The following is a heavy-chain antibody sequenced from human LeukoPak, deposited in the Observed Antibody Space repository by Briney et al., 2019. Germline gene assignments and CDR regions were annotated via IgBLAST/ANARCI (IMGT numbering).Heavy chain of an antibody. J-gene: IGHJ4*02. CDR2: ISGSGGST. CDR3: AKAEGKAVAGTPIDY. D-gene: IGHD6-19*01. CDR1: GFTFSSYA. Sequence: GGSLRLSYAASGFTFSSYAMSWVRQAPGKGLEWVSAISGSGGSTYYADSVKGRFTISRDNSKNTLYLQMNSLRAEDTAVYYCAKAEGKAVAGTPIDYWGQGTLVTVSS. V-gene: IGHV3-23*01.